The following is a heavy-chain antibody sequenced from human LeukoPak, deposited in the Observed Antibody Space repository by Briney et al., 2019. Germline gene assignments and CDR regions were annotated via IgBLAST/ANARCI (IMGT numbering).Heavy chain of an antibody. J-gene: IGHJ5*02. CDR1: AYSISSGYY. CDR2: INHSGST. D-gene: IGHD6-13*01. CDR3: ARRYSSSWYRVSPFDP. Sequence: SETLSLTCIVSAYSISSGYYWGWIRQPPGKGLEWIGEINHSGSTNYNPSLKSRVTISVDTSKNQFSLKLSSVTAADTAVYYCARRYSSSWYRVSPFDPWGQGTLVTVSS. V-gene: IGHV4-38-2*02.